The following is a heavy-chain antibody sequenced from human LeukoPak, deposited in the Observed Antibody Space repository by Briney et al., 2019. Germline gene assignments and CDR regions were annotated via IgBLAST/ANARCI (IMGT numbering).Heavy chain of an antibody. J-gene: IGHJ4*02. CDR1: GFTFNTYW. Sequence: GGSLRLSCAASGFTFNTYWMSWVRQAPGKGLEWEADIKQDGSEKYYVDSVKGRFTVSRDNAKNSLYLQMNSLRAEDTAVYYCVSGHWYHEYWGQGTLVTVSS. D-gene: IGHD6-13*01. V-gene: IGHV3-7*01. CDR3: VSGHWYHEY. CDR2: IKQDGSEK.